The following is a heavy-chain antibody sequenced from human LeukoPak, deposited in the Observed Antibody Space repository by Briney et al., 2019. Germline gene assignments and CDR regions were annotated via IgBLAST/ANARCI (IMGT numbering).Heavy chain of an antibody. D-gene: IGHD1-26*01. CDR2: ISCRGGTI. J-gene: IGHJ4*02. CDR3: ASGAQSDY. Sequence: GGSLRLSCAASGFPFRTYEMKWVRQAPGKGLEWVSYISCRGGTIYYADSVKSRFTISRDNAKDALDLQMNSLRVEDTALYYCASGAQSDYWGQGTLVTVSS. CDR1: GFPFRTYE. V-gene: IGHV3-48*03.